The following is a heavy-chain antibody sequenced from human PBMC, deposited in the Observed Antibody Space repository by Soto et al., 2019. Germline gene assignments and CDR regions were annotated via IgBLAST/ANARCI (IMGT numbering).Heavy chain of an antibody. CDR1: GYTFTSYG. CDR2: ISAHNGNT. CDR3: ARGRYGDY. J-gene: IGHJ4*02. Sequence: QVQLVQSGAEVKKPGASVKVSCKASGYTFTSYGITWVRQAPGQGLEWMGWISAHNGNTDYAQKLQGRVIVTRDTSTSPAYMELRRLISDDTAVYYCARGRYGDYWGQGALVTVSS. D-gene: IGHD1-1*01. V-gene: IGHV1-18*01.